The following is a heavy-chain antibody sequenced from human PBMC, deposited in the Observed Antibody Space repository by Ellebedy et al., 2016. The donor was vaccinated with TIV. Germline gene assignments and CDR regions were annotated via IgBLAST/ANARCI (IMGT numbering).Heavy chain of an antibody. CDR3: ARVRRAAGTGTGFAFDI. Sequence: ASVKVSCKASGYTFTGYYMHWVRQAPGQGLEWMGWINPNSGGTNYAQKFQGWVTMTRDTSISTAYMELSRLRSDDTAVYYCARVRRAAGTGTGFAFDIWGQGTMVTVSS. D-gene: IGHD6-13*01. CDR2: INPNSGGT. V-gene: IGHV1-2*04. J-gene: IGHJ3*02. CDR1: GYTFTGYY.